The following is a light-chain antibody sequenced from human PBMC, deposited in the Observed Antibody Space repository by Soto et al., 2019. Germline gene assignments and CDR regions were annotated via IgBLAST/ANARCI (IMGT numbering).Light chain of an antibody. CDR2: DAS. CDR3: QRRSSRLT. V-gene: IGKV3-11*01. J-gene: IGKJ4*01. CDR1: QSVSTY. Sequence: EIVLTQSPATLSLSPGERATLSCRASQSVSTYLAWYQQKPGQAPRLPICDASNRATGIPARFSGSGSGTVFTLTISRLAPEYFAFYYCQRRSSRLTFGGGTKVQIK.